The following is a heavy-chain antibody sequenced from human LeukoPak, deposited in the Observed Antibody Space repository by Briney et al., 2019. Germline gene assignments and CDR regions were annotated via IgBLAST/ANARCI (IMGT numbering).Heavy chain of an antibody. CDR1: GGSFGGYY. CDR3: ARGMGSGYYGSGSPGY. V-gene: IGHV4-34*01. CDR2: INHSGST. D-gene: IGHD3-10*01. J-gene: IGHJ4*02. Sequence: SETLSLTCAVYGGSFGGYYWSWIRQPPGKGLEWIGEINHSGSTNYNPSLKSRVTISVDTSKNQFSLKLSSVTAADTAVYYCARGMGSGYYGSGSPGYWGQGTLVTVSS.